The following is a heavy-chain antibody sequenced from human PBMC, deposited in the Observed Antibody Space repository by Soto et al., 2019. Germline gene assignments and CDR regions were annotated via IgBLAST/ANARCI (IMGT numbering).Heavy chain of an antibody. CDR3: ARDHRLLRYSSSWPTDDYYYGMDV. D-gene: IGHD6-13*01. J-gene: IGHJ6*02. V-gene: IGHV3-33*01. Sequence: GGSLRLSCAASGFTFSSYGMHWVRQAPGKGLEWVAVIWYDGSNKYYADSVKGRFTISRDNSKNTLYLQMNSLRAEDTAVYYCARDHRLLRYSSSWPTDDYYYGMDVWGQGTTVTVSS. CDR2: IWYDGSNK. CDR1: GFTFSSYG.